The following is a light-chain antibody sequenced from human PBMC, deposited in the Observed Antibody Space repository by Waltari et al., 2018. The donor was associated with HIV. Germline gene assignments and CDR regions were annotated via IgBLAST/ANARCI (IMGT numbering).Light chain of an antibody. CDR3: STWDDKMSGVI. Sequence: QSVLTQPPSVSGAPGQRVTISCTGSSSNIGAYDVHWYQQLPGRAPKLLIYANNNRPSGVPDRFSGSKSGTAASLAIAGLRSEDEADYYCSTWDDKMSGVIFGGGTKLTVL. CDR1: SSNIGAYD. V-gene: IGLV1-40*01. J-gene: IGLJ2*01. CDR2: ANN.